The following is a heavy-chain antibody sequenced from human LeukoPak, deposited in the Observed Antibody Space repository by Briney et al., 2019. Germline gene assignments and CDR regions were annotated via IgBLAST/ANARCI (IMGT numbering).Heavy chain of an antibody. Sequence: ASVKVSCTASGYTFTSYYMHWVRQAPGQGLEWMGIINPSGGSTSYAQKFQGRVTMTRDTSTSTVYMELSSLRSEDTAVYYCARSLTYGSAQGEIDYWGQGTLVTVSS. D-gene: IGHD3-10*01. J-gene: IGHJ4*02. CDR3: ARSLTYGSAQGEIDY. CDR1: GYTFTSYY. CDR2: INPSGGST. V-gene: IGHV1-46*01.